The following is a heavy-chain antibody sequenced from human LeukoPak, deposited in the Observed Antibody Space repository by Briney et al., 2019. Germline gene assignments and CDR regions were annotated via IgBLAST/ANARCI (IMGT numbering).Heavy chain of an antibody. CDR2: ISSSSSFI. D-gene: IGHD6-19*01. CDR3: ARDSDGSGWY. Sequence: GGSLRLSCAASGFTFSSYNMNWVRQTPGKGLEWVSSISSSSSFIYYADSVKGRFTISRDNAKNSLYLQMNSLRAEDTAVYYCARDSDGSGWYWGQGTLVTVSS. J-gene: IGHJ4*02. V-gene: IGHV3-21*01. CDR1: GFTFSSYN.